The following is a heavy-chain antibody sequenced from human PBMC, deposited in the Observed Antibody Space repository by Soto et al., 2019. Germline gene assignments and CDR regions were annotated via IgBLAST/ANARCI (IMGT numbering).Heavy chain of an antibody. V-gene: IGHV1-69*06. CDR1: GGTFSSYA. CDR2: IIPIFGTA. CDR3: ASELPRSSTSYDYGMDV. J-gene: IGHJ6*02. D-gene: IGHD2-2*01. Sequence: QVQLVQSGAEVKKPGSSVKVSCKASGGTFSSYAISWVRQAPGQGLEWMRGIIPIFGTANYAQKFKGRVTITADKSTSTAYMELSSLRSEDTAVYYCASELPRSSTSYDYGMDVWGQGTTVTVSS.